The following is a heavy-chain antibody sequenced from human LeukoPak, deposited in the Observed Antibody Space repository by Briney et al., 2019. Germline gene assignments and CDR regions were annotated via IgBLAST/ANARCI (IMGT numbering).Heavy chain of an antibody. D-gene: IGHD6-13*01. CDR1: GFTFSSYW. CDR3: ARGTIAAAGYYYFDY. CDR2: IKQDGSEK. Sequence: GGSLRLSCAASGFTFSSYWMSWVRQAPGKGLEWVANIKQDGSEKYYVDSVKGRFTISRDNAKNSLYLQMNSLRAEDTAVYYCARGTIAAAGYYYFDYWGQGTLVTVSS. J-gene: IGHJ4*02. V-gene: IGHV3-7*04.